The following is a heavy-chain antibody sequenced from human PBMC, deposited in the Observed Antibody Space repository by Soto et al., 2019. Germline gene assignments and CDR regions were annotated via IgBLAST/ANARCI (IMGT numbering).Heavy chain of an antibody. V-gene: IGHV3-23*01. CDR1: GFIFTTYA. CDR2: ISSNGEST. D-gene: IGHD4-17*01. J-gene: IGHJ3*02. CDR3: AHPRGYGVFDAVDI. Sequence: GSLRLSCATSGFIFTTYAMNWVRQAPGKGLEWVSAISSNGESTFYAESVRGRFTISRDNSLNTLYLQMRSLRPEDTAVYYCAHPRGYGVFDAVDIWGQGTMVTVSS.